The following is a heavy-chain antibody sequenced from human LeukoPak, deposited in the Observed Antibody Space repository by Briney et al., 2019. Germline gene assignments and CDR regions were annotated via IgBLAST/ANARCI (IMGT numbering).Heavy chain of an antibody. J-gene: IGHJ4*02. D-gene: IGHD3-9*01. CDR1: GGTFSSYA. V-gene: IGHV1-69*13. CDR3: ARVDAYEDILAGYPI. Sequence: SVKVSCKASGGTFSSYAISWVRQAPGQGLEWMGGIIPIFGTANYAQKFQGRVTITADESTSTAYMELSSLRSEDTAVYYWARVDAYEDILAGYPIWGQRTLGTVSS. CDR2: IIPIFGTA.